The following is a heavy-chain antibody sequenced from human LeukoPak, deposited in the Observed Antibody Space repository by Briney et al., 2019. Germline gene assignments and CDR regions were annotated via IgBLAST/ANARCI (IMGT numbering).Heavy chain of an antibody. CDR1: GFTFSSYE. CDR2: ISSSGTTI. J-gene: IGHJ4*02. D-gene: IGHD3-3*01. CDR3: ARIPDDFWSGYHNF. Sequence: SGGSLRLSCAASGFTFSSYEMNWVRQAPGKGLEWISYISSSGTTIYYADSVRGRFTISRDNSNNSLFLQMNSLRAEDTAVYYCARIPDDFWSGYHNFWGQGTLVTVSS. V-gene: IGHV3-48*03.